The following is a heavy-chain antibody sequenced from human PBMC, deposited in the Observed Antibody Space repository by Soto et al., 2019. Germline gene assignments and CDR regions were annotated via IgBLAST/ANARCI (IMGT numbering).Heavy chain of an antibody. Sequence: EVQLVQSGAEVKKPGESLRISCKGSGYSFTSYWISWVRQMPGKGLEWMGRIDPSDSYTNYSPSFQGHVTISADKSIRTAYLQWSSLKASDTAMYYCASSPMTTVTYIDYWGQGTLVTVSS. CDR3: ASSPMTTVTYIDY. V-gene: IGHV5-10-1*03. J-gene: IGHJ4*02. D-gene: IGHD4-17*01. CDR1: GYSFTSYW. CDR2: IDPSDSYT.